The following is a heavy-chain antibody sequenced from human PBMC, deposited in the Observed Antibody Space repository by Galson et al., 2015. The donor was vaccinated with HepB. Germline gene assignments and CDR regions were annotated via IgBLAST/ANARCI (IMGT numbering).Heavy chain of an antibody. D-gene: IGHD3-16*01. V-gene: IGHV3-23*01. CDR3: AKDSLGDDEFICSFDY. Sequence: SLRLSCAASGFTFNNYAMSWVRQTAGKGLEWVAALSISSDDAYYAGSVKGRFTISRDNSKNTLFLQMNSLRAEDTAIYYCAKDSLGDDEFICSFDYWGQGALVTVSS. CDR2: LSISSDDA. CDR1: GFTFNNYA. J-gene: IGHJ4*02.